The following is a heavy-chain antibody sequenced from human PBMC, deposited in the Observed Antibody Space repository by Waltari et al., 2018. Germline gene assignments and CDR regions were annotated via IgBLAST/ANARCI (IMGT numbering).Heavy chain of an antibody. J-gene: IGHJ5*02. V-gene: IGHV3-7*01. Sequence: EVQLVESGGGWVRPGGSRRLSGAACGCTLTRVWMSWVRQAPGKGLEWVASIKQDEPDIRYMDSVRGRFTISRDNAKNSLYLQMNSLTGEDTAMYYCVRTCSGGGCELGWFDPWGQGTLVTVSS. CDR2: IKQDEPDI. D-gene: IGHD2-15*01. CDR1: GCTLTRVW. CDR3: VRTCSGGGCELGWFDP.